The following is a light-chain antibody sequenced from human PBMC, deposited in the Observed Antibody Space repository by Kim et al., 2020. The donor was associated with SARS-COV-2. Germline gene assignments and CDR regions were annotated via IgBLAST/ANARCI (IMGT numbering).Light chain of an antibody. V-gene: IGLV3-21*04. J-gene: IGLJ1*01. Sequence: SYELTQPPSVSVAPGKTARITCGGNNIGSKSVHWYQQKPGQAPVLVIYYDSDRPSGIPERFSGSNSGNTATLTISRVEAGDEADYYCQVWDSSSDCVFGTGTKVTVL. CDR3: QVWDSSSDCV. CDR2: YDS. CDR1: NIGSKS.